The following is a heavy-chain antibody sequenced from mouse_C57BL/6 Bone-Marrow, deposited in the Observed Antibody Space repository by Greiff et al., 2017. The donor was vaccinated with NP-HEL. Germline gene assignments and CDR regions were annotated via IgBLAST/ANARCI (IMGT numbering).Heavy chain of an antibody. V-gene: IGHV10-1*01. J-gene: IGHJ2*01. CDR2: IRSKSNNYAT. CDR3: VRRSSGYLDY. CDR1: GFSFNTYA. D-gene: IGHD3-2*02. Sequence: EVKLVESGGGLVQPKGSLKLSCAASGFSFNTYAMNWVRQAPGKGLEWVARIRSKSNNYATYYADSVKDRFTISRDDSESMLYLQMNNLKTEDTAMYYCVRRSSGYLDYWGQGTTLTVSS.